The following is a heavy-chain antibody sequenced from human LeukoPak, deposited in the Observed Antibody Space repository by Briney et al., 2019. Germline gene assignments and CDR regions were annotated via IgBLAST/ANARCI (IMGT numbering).Heavy chain of an antibody. CDR3: ARGRTSEFDY. D-gene: IGHD1-7*01. CDR1: GITFSTYS. J-gene: IGHJ4*02. Sequence: GGSLRLSCAVSGITFSTYSMNWVRQAPGKGLEWVSPISSSSTYIYYADSVKGRFTISRDNAKNSLYLQMNSLRAEDTAGYYCARGRTSEFDYWGQGTLVTVSS. CDR2: ISSSSTYI. V-gene: IGHV3-21*01.